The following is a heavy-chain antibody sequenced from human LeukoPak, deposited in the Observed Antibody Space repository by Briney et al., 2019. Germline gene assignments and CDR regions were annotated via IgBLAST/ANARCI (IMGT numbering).Heavy chain of an antibody. J-gene: IGHJ6*03. CDR1: GGSFSGYY. D-gene: IGHD3-3*01. Sequence: SETLSLTCAVYGGSFSGYYWSWNRQPPGRGLEWIGEINHRGSTNDNPSLKSRFTISVDTSKNQFSLKLSSVTAADTAVYYCARETKDFWNGYYTFAPGYYYYHMDVWGKGTTVTVSS. V-gene: IGHV4-34*01. CDR2: INHRGST. CDR3: ARETKDFWNGYYTFAPGYYYYHMDV.